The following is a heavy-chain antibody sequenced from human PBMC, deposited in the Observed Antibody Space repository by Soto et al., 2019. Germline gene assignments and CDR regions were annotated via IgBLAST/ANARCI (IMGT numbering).Heavy chain of an antibody. V-gene: IGHV4-59*01. CDR3: TKVASGGLFDF. J-gene: IGHJ4*02. Sequence: WTWIRQPPGKGLEWIGYIHSRGSTDCNPSLKGRVTMSVDTSKNQFSLKLNSVASADTAVYYCTKVASGGLFDFWGQGILVTVSS. D-gene: IGHD3-16*01. CDR2: IHSRGST.